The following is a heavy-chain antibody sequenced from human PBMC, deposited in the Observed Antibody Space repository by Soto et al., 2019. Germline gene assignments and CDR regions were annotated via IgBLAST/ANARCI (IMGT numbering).Heavy chain of an antibody. CDR3: ARGDYCSGGGCSGGDY. D-gene: IGHD2-15*01. CDR1: GGSFSGYY. CDR2: INHSGST. V-gene: IGHV4-34*01. Sequence: QVQLQQWGAGLLKPSETLSLTCAVYGGSFSGYYWSWIRQPPGKGLEWIGEINHSGSTNYNPSLKSRATISVDTSKNQFSLKLSSVTAADTAVYYCARGDYCSGGGCSGGDYWGQGTLVTVSS. J-gene: IGHJ4*02.